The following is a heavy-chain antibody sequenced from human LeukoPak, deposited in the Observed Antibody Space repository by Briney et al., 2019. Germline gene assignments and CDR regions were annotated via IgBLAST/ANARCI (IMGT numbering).Heavy chain of an antibody. CDR2: IYYSGST. CDR1: GGSISSSSYY. CDR3: ARERAEEMATNIVSWFDP. V-gene: IGHV4-39*07. J-gene: IGHJ5*02. Sequence: SETLSLTCTVSGGSISSSSYYWGWIRQPPGKGLEWIGSIYYSGSTYYNPSLKSRVTISVDTSKNQFSLKLSSVTAADTAAYYCARERAEEMATNIVSWFDPWGQGTLVTVSS. D-gene: IGHD5-24*01.